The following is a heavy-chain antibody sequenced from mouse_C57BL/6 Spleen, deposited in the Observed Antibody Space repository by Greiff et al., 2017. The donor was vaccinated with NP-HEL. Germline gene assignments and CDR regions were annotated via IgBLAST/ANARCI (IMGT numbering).Heavy chain of an antibody. CDR2: IHPNSGST. CDR3: ARSGYDWYFDV. Sequence: QVQLQQPGAELVKPGASVKLSCKASGYTFTSYWMHWVKQRPGQGLEWIGMIHPNSGSTNYNEKFKSKATLTVDKSSSTAYMQLSSLISEDSAVYYCARSGYDWYFDVWGTGTTVTVSS. CDR1: GYTFTSYW. V-gene: IGHV1-64*01. J-gene: IGHJ1*03.